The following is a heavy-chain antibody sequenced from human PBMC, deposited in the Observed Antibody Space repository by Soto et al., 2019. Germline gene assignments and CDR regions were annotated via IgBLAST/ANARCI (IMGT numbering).Heavy chain of an antibody. J-gene: IGHJ4*02. V-gene: IGHV3-23*01. CDR1: GFTISSNA. D-gene: IGHD1-1*01. Sequence: TGGSLRLSCAASGFTISSNAMYWVRQAPGKGLEWVSGISDRGDTTHYADSVKGRFTISRDTSKNTLYLQLNTLRADDTAVYYCAKDKPGTTSFDYWGQGTLVTVSS. CDR3: AKDKPGTTSFDY. CDR2: ISDRGDTT.